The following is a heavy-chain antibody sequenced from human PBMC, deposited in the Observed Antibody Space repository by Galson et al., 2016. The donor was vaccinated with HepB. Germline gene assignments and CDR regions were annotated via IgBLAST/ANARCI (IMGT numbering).Heavy chain of an antibody. D-gene: IGHD3/OR15-3a*01. J-gene: IGHJ3*02. CDR1: GFTFSSYW. Sequence: SLRLSCAASGFTFSSYWMNWVRQAPGKGLEWVGNIKHDGSETYYADPVEGRFTISRDNAKNTMYLQMNTLGAEDTAVYYCARDNDFYSFDIWGQGTVVTVSS. CDR2: IKHDGSET. CDR3: ARDNDFYSFDI. V-gene: IGHV3-7*01.